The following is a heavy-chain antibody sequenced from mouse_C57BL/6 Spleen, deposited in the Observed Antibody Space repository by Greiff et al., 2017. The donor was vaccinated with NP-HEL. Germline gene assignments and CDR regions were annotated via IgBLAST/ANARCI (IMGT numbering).Heavy chain of an antibody. CDR2: IYPGDGDT. J-gene: IGHJ2*01. CDR3: ASPRAFDY. Sequence: QVQLQQSGPELVKPGASVKISCKASGYAFSSSWMNWVKQRPGKGLEWIGRIYPGDGDTNYNGKFKGKATLTADKSSSTAYMQLSSLTSEDSAVYFCASPRAFDYWGQGTTLTVSS. CDR1: GYAFSSSW. V-gene: IGHV1-82*01. D-gene: IGHD3-3*01.